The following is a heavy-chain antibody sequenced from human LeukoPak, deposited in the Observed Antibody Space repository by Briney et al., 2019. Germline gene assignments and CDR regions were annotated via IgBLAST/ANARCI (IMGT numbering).Heavy chain of an antibody. Sequence: GGSLRLSCAASGFTFSSYSMNCVRQAPGKGLEWVSSISSSSSYIYYADSVKGRFTISRDNAKNSLYLQMNSLRAEDTAVYYCARDGAVVVAATYSDYWGQGTLVTVSS. CDR2: ISSSSSYI. V-gene: IGHV3-21*01. CDR1: GFTFSSYS. D-gene: IGHD2-15*01. J-gene: IGHJ4*02. CDR3: ARDGAVVVAATYSDY.